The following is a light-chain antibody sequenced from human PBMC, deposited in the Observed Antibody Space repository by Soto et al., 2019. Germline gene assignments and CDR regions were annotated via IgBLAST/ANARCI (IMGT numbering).Light chain of an antibody. V-gene: IGLV1-47*02. CDR1: SSNIGSNY. CDR2: SNN. CDR3: AAWDDSLSGSWV. Sequence: QSVLTQPPSACGTPGQRVTISCSGSSSNIGSNYVYWYQQLPGTAPKLLIYSNNQRPSGVPDRFSGSKSGTSASLAISGLRSEDEADYYCAAWDDSLSGSWVFGGGTKLTVL. J-gene: IGLJ3*02.